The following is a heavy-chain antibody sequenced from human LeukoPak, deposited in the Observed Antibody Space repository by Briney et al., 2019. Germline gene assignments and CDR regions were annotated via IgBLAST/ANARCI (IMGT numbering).Heavy chain of an antibody. V-gene: IGHV3-7*03. CDR3: ARGFGRP. D-gene: IGHD3-10*01. CDR1: GFTFSSYW. CDR2: IKQDGSEK. J-gene: IGHJ5*02. Sequence: GGSLRLSCAASGFTFSSYWISWVRQAPGKGLEWVANIKQDGSEKYYVDSVKGRFTISRDNAKNSLYLQMNSLRAEDTAVYYCARGFGRPWGQGTLVTVSS.